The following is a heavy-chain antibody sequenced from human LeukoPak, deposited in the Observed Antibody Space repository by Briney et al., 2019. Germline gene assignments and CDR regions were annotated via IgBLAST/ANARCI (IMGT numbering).Heavy chain of an antibody. CDR1: GFTFSSYW. Sequence: QPGGSLRLSCAASGFTFSSYWMHWVRQAPGKGLVWVSRIKSDGSSTSYADFVKGRFTISRDNAKNTLYVQMNSLRAEDTAVYYCARAYDILTANAFDIWGQGTMVTVSS. J-gene: IGHJ3*02. D-gene: IGHD3-9*01. CDR3: ARAYDILTANAFDI. V-gene: IGHV3-74*01. CDR2: IKSDGSST.